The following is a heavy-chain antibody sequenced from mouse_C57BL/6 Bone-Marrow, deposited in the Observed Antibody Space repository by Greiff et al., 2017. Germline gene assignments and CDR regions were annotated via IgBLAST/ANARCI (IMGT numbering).Heavy chain of an antibody. D-gene: IGHD2-3*01. CDR1: GYTFTSYW. J-gene: IGHJ4*01. V-gene: IGHV1-72*01. CDR2: IDPKSGGT. CDR3: ARRADGYYGDMDY. Sequence: QVQLQQPGAVLVKPGASVKLSCKASGYTFTSYWMHWVKQRPGRGLEWIGRIDPKSGGTKYNEKFKSKATLSVDKPSSTAYMQLSSLTSEDSAVYYCARRADGYYGDMDYWGQGTAVTVSS.